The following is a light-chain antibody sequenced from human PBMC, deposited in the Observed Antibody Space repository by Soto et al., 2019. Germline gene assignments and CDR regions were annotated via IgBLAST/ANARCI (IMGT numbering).Light chain of an antibody. CDR1: SSDVGGYNY. CDR2: DVS. J-gene: IGLJ2*01. CDR3: SSYTSSSLVV. V-gene: IGLV2-14*01. Sequence: QSVLTQPASVSGSPGQSITISCTGTSSDVGGYNYVSWYQQHPGKAPKLMIYDVSNRPSGVSNRFSGSKSGNTASLTISGLQAEVEADYYCSSYTSSSLVVFGGGTKLTVL.